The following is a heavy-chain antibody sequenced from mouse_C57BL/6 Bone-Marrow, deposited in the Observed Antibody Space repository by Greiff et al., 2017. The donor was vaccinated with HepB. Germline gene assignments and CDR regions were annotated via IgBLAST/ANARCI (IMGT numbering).Heavy chain of an antibody. J-gene: IGHJ3*01. V-gene: IGHV1-81*01. D-gene: IGHD3-2*02. CDR3: ARPPRQLRLWFAY. Sequence: VNVVESGAELARPGASVKLSCKASGYTFTSYGISWVKQRTGQGLEWIGEIYPRSGNTYYNEKFKGKATLTADKSSSTAYMELRSLTSEDSAVYFCARPPRQLRLWFAYWGQGTLVTVSA. CDR2: IYPRSGNT. CDR1: GYTFTSYG.